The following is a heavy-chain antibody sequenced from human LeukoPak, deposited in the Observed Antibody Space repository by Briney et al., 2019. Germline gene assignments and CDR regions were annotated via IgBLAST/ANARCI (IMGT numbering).Heavy chain of an antibody. CDR3: ARDPRSHHQYYYYYYYMDV. V-gene: IGHV4-38-2*02. Sequence: SETLSLTCTVSGYSISSGYYWGWIRQPPGKGLEWIGSIYHSGRTFYNPSLKSRVTISVDTSKNQFSLKLSSVTAADTAVYYCARDPRSHHQYYYYYYYMDVWGKGTTVTVSS. D-gene: IGHD1-14*01. J-gene: IGHJ6*03. CDR2: IYHSGRT. CDR1: GYSISSGYY.